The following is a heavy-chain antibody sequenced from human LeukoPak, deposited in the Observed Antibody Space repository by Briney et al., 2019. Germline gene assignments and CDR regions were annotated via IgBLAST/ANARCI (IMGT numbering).Heavy chain of an antibody. V-gene: IGHV3-7*01. CDR3: ARDYDVDIYYDSSGYRGDAFDI. J-gene: IGHJ3*02. CDR1: GFTLSSYW. CDR2: IKQDGSEK. Sequence: GGSLRLSCAASGFTLSSYWMSWVRQAPGKGLEWVANIKQDGSEKYYVDSVKGRFTISRDNAKNSLYLQMNSLRAEDTAVYYCARDYDVDIYYDSSGYRGDAFDIWGQGTMVTVSS. D-gene: IGHD3-22*01.